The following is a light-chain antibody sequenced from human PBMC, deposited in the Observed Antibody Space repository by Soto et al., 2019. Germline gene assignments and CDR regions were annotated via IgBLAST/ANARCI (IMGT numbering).Light chain of an antibody. V-gene: IGLV2-14*01. CDR3: GSITRSSTSV. J-gene: IGLJ1*01. CDR2: DVT. CDR1: SSDVGGFEY. Sequence: QSALSQPASVPGSPGQSITISCTGTSSDVGGFEYVSWYQHQPGKAPKLIIYDVTKRPSGVSNRFSGSKSGNTASLTISGIQAEDEGDYYCGSITRSSTSVFGTGTKVTVL.